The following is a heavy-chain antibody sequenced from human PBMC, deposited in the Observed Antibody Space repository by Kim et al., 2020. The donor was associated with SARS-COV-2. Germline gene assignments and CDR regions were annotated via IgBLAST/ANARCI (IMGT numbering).Heavy chain of an antibody. V-gene: IGHV4-34*01. CDR1: GGSFTGYS. Sequence: SETLSLTCAVYGGSFTGYSWSWIRQPPGKGLEWIAEINHRGSSNYSPSLKSRVAVSVDTSKSQFSLRLTSMTAADTAVYYCARVTSSRRYVTTYYYFDS. D-gene: IGHD3-9*01. J-gene: IGHJ4*01. CDR3: ARVTSSRRYVTTYYYFDS. CDR2: INHRGSS.